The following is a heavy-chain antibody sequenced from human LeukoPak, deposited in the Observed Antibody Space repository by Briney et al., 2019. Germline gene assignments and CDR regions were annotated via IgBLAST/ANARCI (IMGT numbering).Heavy chain of an antibody. J-gene: IGHJ4*02. D-gene: IGHD3-22*01. CDR2: INGGGSNT. CDR1: GFTFRNYW. V-gene: IGHV3-74*01. Sequence: GGSLRLSCAASGFTFRNYWMHWVRQAPGKGLVWVSRINGGGSNTSYADSVKGRFTISRDNARNTLYLQMNSLRVEDTAVYYCARGYSSGYRIDYWGQGTLVTVSS. CDR3: ARGYSSGYRIDY.